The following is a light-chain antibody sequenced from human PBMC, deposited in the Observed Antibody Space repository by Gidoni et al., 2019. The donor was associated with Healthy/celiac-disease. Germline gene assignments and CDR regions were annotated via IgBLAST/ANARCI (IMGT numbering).Light chain of an antibody. Sequence: DIQMTQSPSTLSASVGDRVTITCRASQSISSWLAWYQQKPRKAPKLLIYKASSLESGVPSRFGGSGSGTEFTLTISSLQPDDFATYYCQQYNSYSLTFGGGTKVEIK. V-gene: IGKV1-5*03. CDR2: KAS. J-gene: IGKJ4*01. CDR1: QSISSW. CDR3: QQYNSYSLT.